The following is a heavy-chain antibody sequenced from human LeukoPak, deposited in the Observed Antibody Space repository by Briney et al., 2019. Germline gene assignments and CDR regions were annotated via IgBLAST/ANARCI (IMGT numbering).Heavy chain of an antibody. J-gene: IGHJ3*02. CDR1: GFTFSSYV. CDR3: VKEGNGAFDI. Sequence: PGGSLRLSCSASGFTFSSYVMFWVRQAPGKGLEYVSAVSSIGSSTYYADSVKGRFTIPRDNSKNTLYLQMISLRPEDTAVYYCVKEGNGAFDIWGQGTMVTVSS. CDR2: VSSIGSST. D-gene: IGHD2-8*01. V-gene: IGHV3-64D*09.